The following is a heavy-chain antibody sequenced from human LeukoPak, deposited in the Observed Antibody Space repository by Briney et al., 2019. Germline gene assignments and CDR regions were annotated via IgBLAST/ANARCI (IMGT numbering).Heavy chain of an antibody. D-gene: IGHD5-18*01. J-gene: IGHJ4*02. CDR2: IKQDGSEK. CDR1: GFTFSSYW. CDR3: ARDRGYSYGYGSAFGY. V-gene: IGHV3-7*01. Sequence: PGGSLRLSCAASGFTFSSYWMGWVRQAPGKGLEWVANIKQDGSEKYYVDSVKGRFTISRDNAKNSLYLQMNSLRAEDTAVYYCARDRGYSYGYGSAFGYWGQGTLVTVSS.